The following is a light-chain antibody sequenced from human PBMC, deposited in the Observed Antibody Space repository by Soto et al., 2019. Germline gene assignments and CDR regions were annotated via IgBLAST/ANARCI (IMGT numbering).Light chain of an antibody. CDR1: QSISTR. J-gene: IGKJ1*01. CDR3: QQYNSYST. CDR2: DAS. Sequence: DIQMTQSPSTLSASVGDRVTITCRASQSISTRLAWYPQKPGKAPKLLIYDASSLESGVPSRFSGSASGTEFTLTISSLQPDDFATYYCQQYNSYSTFGQGTKVDIK. V-gene: IGKV1-5*01.